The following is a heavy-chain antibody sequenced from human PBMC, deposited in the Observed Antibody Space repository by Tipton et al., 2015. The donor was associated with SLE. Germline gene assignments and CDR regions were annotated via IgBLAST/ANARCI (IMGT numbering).Heavy chain of an antibody. J-gene: IGHJ6*02. CDR2: IFHDGST. CDR1: GGSISSNNW. D-gene: IGHD6-6*01. CDR3: AMSGSSKTWPAKGDFYGMDV. V-gene: IGHV4-4*02. Sequence: TLSLTCAVFGGSISSNNWWSWVRQPPGKGLEWIGEIFHDGSTNYNPSLKSRVTMSVDKSKNQFSLWLDSVTAADTAVYYCAMSGSSKTWPAKGDFYGMDVWGQGTTVTVSS.